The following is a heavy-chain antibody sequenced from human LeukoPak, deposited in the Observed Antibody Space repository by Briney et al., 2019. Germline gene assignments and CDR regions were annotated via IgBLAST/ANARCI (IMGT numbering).Heavy chain of an antibody. CDR2: FDPEDGET. Sequence: ASVKVSCKVSGYTLTELSMHWVRQAPGKGVERMGGFDPEDGETIYAQKFQGRVTMTEDTSTDTAYMELSSLRSEDAAVYYCATRTGYYGDDYWGQGTLVTVSS. J-gene: IGHJ4*02. CDR1: GYTLTELS. CDR3: ATRTGYYGDDY. V-gene: IGHV1-24*01. D-gene: IGHD3-22*01.